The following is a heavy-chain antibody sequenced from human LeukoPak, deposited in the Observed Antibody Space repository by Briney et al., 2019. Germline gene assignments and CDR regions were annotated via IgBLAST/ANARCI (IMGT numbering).Heavy chain of an antibody. CDR2: ISGSGGST. J-gene: IGHJ4*02. CDR3: AKVIGEQWLASLDY. Sequence: GGSLRLSCVASGFTFSSYRMSWVRQASGKGLEWLSDISGSGGSTYYADSVKGRFTISRDKSKNTLYLQMNSLRVDDTAVYYCAKVIGEQWLASLDYWGQGTLVTVSS. CDR1: GFTFSSYR. D-gene: IGHD6-19*01. V-gene: IGHV3-23*01.